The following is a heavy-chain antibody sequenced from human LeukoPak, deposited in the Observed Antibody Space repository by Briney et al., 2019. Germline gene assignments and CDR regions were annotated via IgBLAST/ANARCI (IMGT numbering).Heavy chain of an antibody. V-gene: IGHV4-4*07. CDR1: GGSISSDY. CDR2: LYTSGST. Sequence: PSETLSLTCTVSGGSISSDYWGWIRQPAEKGLEWIGRLYTSGSTNYNPSLKSRVTMSVDTSKNQFSLKLSSVTAADTAVYYCATTARNDYGDYRPYAYFDLWGRGTLVTVSS. J-gene: IGHJ2*01. D-gene: IGHD4-17*01. CDR3: ATTARNDYGDYRPYAYFDL.